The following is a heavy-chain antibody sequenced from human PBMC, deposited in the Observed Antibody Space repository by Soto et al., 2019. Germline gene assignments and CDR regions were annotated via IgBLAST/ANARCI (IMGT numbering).Heavy chain of an antibody. CDR2: TNPNSGNT. V-gene: IGHV1-8*01. J-gene: IGHJ3*02. CDR1: GYTFTNYD. Sequence: QAQLVQSEAAVKRPGPSVKVSCEASGYTFTNYDLHWVRQATGQGLERMGWTNPNSGNTGYAEKFQGRVTLTRNISLSTEYMALNTLRFEDTAVYYCARADGSSHDAFDIWGQGTMVTVSS. CDR3: ARADGSSHDAFDI. D-gene: IGHD1-26*01.